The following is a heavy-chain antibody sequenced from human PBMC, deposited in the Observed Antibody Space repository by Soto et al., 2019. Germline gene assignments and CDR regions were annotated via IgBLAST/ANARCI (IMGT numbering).Heavy chain of an antibody. CDR3: AKDGQWLETSYFDY. D-gene: IGHD6-19*01. Sequence: EVQLLESGGGLVQPGGSLRLSCEASGFTFSSYAMNWVRQAPGKGLEWVSVISGSGGSTYYADSVKGRFTISRDNSKNTLYLQMNSLRAEDTAVYYCAKDGQWLETSYFDYWGQGTLVTVSS. J-gene: IGHJ4*02. CDR2: ISGSGGST. CDR1: GFTFSSYA. V-gene: IGHV3-23*01.